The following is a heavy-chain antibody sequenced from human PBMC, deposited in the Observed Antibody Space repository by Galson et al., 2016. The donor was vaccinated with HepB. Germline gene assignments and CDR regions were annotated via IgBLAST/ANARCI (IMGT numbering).Heavy chain of an antibody. Sequence: SLRLSCAAPGFTFTNAWMNWVRQAPGEGLEWVGRIKSKTDGGTTDYAAPVKGRFTISRDDSKNTLYLQMSSLKTDDTAVYYCTGKTFWSGYSSVGMDVWGQGTTVTVSS. CDR2: IKSKTDGGTT. CDR3: TGKTFWSGYSSVGMDV. CDR1: GFTFTNAW. D-gene: IGHD3-3*01. V-gene: IGHV3-15*07. J-gene: IGHJ6*02.